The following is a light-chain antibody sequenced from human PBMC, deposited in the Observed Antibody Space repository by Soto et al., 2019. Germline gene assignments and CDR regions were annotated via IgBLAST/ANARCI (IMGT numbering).Light chain of an antibody. J-gene: IGKJ1*01. CDR3: QQYNDSLWT. V-gene: IGKV4-1*01. CDR2: AAS. CDR1: QRVLHNSSNKSY. Sequence: IFLTDSLYILSVSLGERATLNYKSSQRVLHNSSNKSYLAWYQQKPGQAPKVLIYAASTLECGVPARFSGSGSGTDFTLTISSLQAEDVAIYYCQQYNDSLWTFGPGTKVDIK.